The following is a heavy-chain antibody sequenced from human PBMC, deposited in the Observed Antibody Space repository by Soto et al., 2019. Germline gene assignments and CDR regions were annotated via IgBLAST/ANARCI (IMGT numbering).Heavy chain of an antibody. J-gene: IGHJ6*02. CDR2: IIPIFGTA. V-gene: IGHV1-69*13. Sequence: SVKVSCKAPGGTFSSYAISWVRQAPGQGLEWMGGIIPIFGTANYAQKFQGRVTITADESTSTAYMELSSLRSEDTAVYYCARDPGYSSGWYQGRNYYYYYGMDVWGQGTTVTVSS. D-gene: IGHD6-19*01. CDR3: ARDPGYSSGWYQGRNYYYYYGMDV. CDR1: GGTFSSYA.